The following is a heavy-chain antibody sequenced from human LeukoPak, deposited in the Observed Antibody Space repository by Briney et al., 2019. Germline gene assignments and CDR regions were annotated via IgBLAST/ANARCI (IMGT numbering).Heavy chain of an antibody. V-gene: IGHV1-69*13. CDR2: IIPIFGTA. Sequence: ASVKVSCKASGGTFSSYAISWVRQAPGQGLEWMGGIIPIFGTANYAQKFQGRVTITADESTSTAYMELSSLRSEDTAVYYCARARIVGATNPAYYYYYMDVWGKGTTVTVSS. CDR3: ARARIVGATNPAYYYYYMDV. J-gene: IGHJ6*03. CDR1: GGTFSSYA. D-gene: IGHD1-26*01.